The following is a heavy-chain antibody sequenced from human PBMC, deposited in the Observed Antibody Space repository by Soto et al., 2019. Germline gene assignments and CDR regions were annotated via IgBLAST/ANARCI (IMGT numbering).Heavy chain of an antibody. CDR3: ARSNWNDSPIDY. V-gene: IGHV4-31*03. Sequence: QVQLQESGPGLVKPSQTLSLTCTVSGGSISGGGYYWTWIRQHAGKGLEWIGYIYYSGSAYYNPSLMSRLTMSVDTSDNQCSLKLISVTAADTAVYYCARSNWNDSPIDYWGQGTLVTVSS. CDR1: GGSISGGGYY. CDR2: IYYSGSA. D-gene: IGHD1-20*01. J-gene: IGHJ4*02.